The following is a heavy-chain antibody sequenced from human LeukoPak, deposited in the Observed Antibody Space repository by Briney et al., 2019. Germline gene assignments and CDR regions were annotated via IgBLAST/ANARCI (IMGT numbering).Heavy chain of an antibody. J-gene: IGHJ4*02. D-gene: IGHD1-1*01. V-gene: IGHV4-59*01. CDR3: AITTGTGFDY. Sequence: SETLSLTCTVSGGSISSYYWSWIRQPPGKGLEWIGYIYYSGSTNYNPSLKSRVTISVDTSKNQFSLKLSSATAADTAVYYCAITTGTGFDYWGQGTLVTVSS. CDR2: IYYSGST. CDR1: GGSISSYY.